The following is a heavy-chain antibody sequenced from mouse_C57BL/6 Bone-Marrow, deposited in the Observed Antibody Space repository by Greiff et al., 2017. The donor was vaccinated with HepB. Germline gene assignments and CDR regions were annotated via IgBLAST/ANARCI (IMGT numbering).Heavy chain of an antibody. V-gene: IGHV1-69*01. Sequence: QVQLQQPGAELVMPGASVKLSCKASGYTFTSYWMHWVKQRPGQGLEWIGEIDPSDSYTNYNQKFKGKSTLTVDKSSSTAYMQLSSLTSEDSAVYYCERQPIWDYFDYGGKGTTLTVSS. CDR1: GYTFTSYW. D-gene: IGHD4-1*01. CDR3: ERQPIWDYFDY. J-gene: IGHJ2*01. CDR2: IDPSDSYT.